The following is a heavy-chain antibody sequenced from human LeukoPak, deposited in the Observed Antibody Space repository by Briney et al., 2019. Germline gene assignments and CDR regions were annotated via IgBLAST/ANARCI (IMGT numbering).Heavy chain of an antibody. D-gene: IGHD3-16*02. Sequence: GGSLRLSCAASGFTFSSYAMSWVRQAPGKGLEWVSAISGSGGSTYYADSVKGRFTISRDNSKNTLYLQMNSLRAEDTAVYYCAKDRASQRYYDYVWGSYRSGFDYWGQGTLVTVSS. J-gene: IGHJ4*02. CDR1: GFTFSSYA. V-gene: IGHV3-23*01. CDR2: ISGSGGST. CDR3: AKDRASQRYYDYVWGSYRSGFDY.